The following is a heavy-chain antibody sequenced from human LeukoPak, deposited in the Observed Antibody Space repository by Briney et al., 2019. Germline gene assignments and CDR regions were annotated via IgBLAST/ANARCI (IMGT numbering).Heavy chain of an antibody. CDR1: GYSISSGYY. J-gene: IGHJ4*02. D-gene: IGHD3-9*01. CDR2: INHSGST. CDR3: ARHGYFASY. V-gene: IGHV4-38-2*02. Sequence: SETLSLTCTVSGYSISSGYYWGWIRQPPGKGLEWIGEINHSGSTNYNPSLKSRVTISVDTSKNQFSLKLSSVTAADTAVYYCARHGYFASYWGQGTLVTVSS.